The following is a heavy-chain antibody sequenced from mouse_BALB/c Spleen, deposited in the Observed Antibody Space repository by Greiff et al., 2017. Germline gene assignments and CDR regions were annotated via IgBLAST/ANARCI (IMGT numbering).Heavy chain of an antibody. Sequence: EVHLVESGGGLVKPGGSLKLSCAASGFTFSSYTMSWVRQTPEKRLEWVATISSGGSYTYYPDSVKGRFTISRDNAKNTLYLQMSSLKSEDTAMYYCTRDRDAMDYWGQGTSVTVSS. CDR1: GFTFSSYT. D-gene: IGHD3-3*01. V-gene: IGHV5-6-4*01. CDR2: ISSGGSYT. CDR3: TRDRDAMDY. J-gene: IGHJ4*01.